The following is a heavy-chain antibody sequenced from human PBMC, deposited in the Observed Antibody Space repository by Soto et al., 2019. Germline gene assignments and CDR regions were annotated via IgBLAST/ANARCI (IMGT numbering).Heavy chain of an antibody. D-gene: IGHD1-1*01. CDR2: IIPVVGTA. CDR1: GNTASIYG. Sequence: QVQLVQSGFEVKKPGSSVKVSCKAAGNTASIYGISWVRQAPGQGLEWMAGIIPVVGTANYAQKFEGRVIISADESTSTTYMELSTLRSEDTAIYYCVRVAGTGWFYFDYGGQGTLVTVSA. J-gene: IGHJ4*02. V-gene: IGHV1-69*12. CDR3: VRVAGTGWFYFDY.